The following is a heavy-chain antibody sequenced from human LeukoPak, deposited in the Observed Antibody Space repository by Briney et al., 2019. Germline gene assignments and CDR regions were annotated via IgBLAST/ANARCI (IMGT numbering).Heavy chain of an antibody. V-gene: IGHV3-23*01. Sequence: GGSLRLSCAASGFTFSSYAMSWVRQAPGKGLEWVSAISGSGGSTYYADSVKGRFTISRDNSKNTLYLQMNSLRAEDTAVYYCAKDLLGVHYHYYYGMDVWGQGTTVTVSS. J-gene: IGHJ6*02. CDR1: GFTFSSYA. CDR2: ISGSGGST. D-gene: IGHD3-10*01. CDR3: AKDLLGVHYHYYYGMDV.